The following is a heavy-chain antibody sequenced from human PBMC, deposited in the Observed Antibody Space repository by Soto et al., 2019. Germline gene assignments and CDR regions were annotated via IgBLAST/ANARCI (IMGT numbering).Heavy chain of an antibody. CDR2: IYYSGST. V-gene: IGHV4-61*01. Sequence: SETLSLTCPVSGSSGSSGSDYWSWIRQPPGKGLEWIGYIYYSGSTNYTPSLKSRVTISVATSKNQFSLKLSSVTAADTAVYYCAREGGSNYPDYYYYYGMDVWGQGTTVTVSS. J-gene: IGHJ6*02. CDR3: AREGGSNYPDYYYYYGMDV. CDR1: GSSGSSGSDY. D-gene: IGHD4-4*01.